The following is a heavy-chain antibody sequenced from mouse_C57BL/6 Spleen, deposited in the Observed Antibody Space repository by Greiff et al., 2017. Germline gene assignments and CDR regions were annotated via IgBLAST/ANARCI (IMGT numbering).Heavy chain of an antibody. D-gene: IGHD1-1*01. CDR3: AREGNYYGSSPWYFDV. Sequence: QVQLKQSGAELVRPGTSVKMSCKASGYTFTNYWIGWAKQRPGHGLEWIGDIYPGGGYTNYNEKFKGKATLTADKSSSTAYMQFSSLTSEDSAIYYCAREGNYYGSSPWYFDVWGTGTTVTVSS. J-gene: IGHJ1*03. V-gene: IGHV1-63*01. CDR2: IYPGGGYT. CDR1: GYTFTNYW.